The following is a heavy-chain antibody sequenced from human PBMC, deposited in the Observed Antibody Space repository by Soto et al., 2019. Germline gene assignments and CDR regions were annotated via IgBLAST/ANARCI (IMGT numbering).Heavy chain of an antibody. J-gene: IGHJ4*02. V-gene: IGHV4-31*11. D-gene: IGHD3-3*01. CDR1: GDSVSGAGYY. Sequence: QVQLQESGPGLVKPSQTLSLTCAVSGDSVSGAGYYWAWIRQLPGKGLEWIGHIYNSGKTYSNPSLQSRLSISLDTSKNQFSLTLSSVTAADTALYYCARAVTVLRFLDRLVYFDYWGQGALVTVSS. CDR3: ARAVTVLRFLDRLVYFDY. CDR2: IYNSGKT.